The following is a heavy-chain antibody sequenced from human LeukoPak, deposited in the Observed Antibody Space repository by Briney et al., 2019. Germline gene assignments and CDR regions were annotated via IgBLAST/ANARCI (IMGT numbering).Heavy chain of an antibody. Sequence: GGSLRLSCAASGFTFSSYGMHWVRQAPGKGLEWVGRIKSRSSGATIDYAAPVKDRFTISRDDSKNTLYLQINSLTIEDTAVYYCTTDPGYRSGYPHFDFWGQGTLVAVSS. J-gene: IGHJ4*02. CDR1: GFTFSSYG. CDR3: TTDPGYRSGYPHFDF. CDR2: IKSRSSGATI. V-gene: IGHV3-15*07. D-gene: IGHD6-19*01.